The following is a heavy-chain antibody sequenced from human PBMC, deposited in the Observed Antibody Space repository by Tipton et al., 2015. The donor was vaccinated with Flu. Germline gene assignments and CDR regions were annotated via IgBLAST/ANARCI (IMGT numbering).Heavy chain of an antibody. CDR1: GYTFTSYY. CDR2: INPSGGST. CDR3: AGVVTGGSYCHCAFEI. J-gene: IGHJ3*02. D-gene: IGHD1-26*01. Sequence: QLVQSGAEVKEPGASAKVSCKASGYTFTSYYMHWVRQAPGQGLEWMGIINPSGGSTSYAQKLQGRVTMTRDTSTSTVYMELSSRRSEDTAVYSFAGVVTGGSYCHCAFEIWGQGTMVTVSS. V-gene: IGHV1-46*01.